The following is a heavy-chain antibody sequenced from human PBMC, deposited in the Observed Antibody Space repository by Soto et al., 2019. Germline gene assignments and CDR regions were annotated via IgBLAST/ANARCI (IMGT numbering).Heavy chain of an antibody. CDR1: GDTFSNHA. Sequence: QVQLVQSGAAVKKPGSSVKVSCKASGDTFSNHAINWVRQAPGQGLEWVGGIIPIFGTANYAQKFQGRVTITADESTSTAYMELSSLRSEDTAAYFCARNAGGATILYYFDYWGRGTLVTVSS. V-gene: IGHV1-69*01. J-gene: IGHJ4*02. CDR3: ARNAGGATILYYFDY. D-gene: IGHD5-12*01. CDR2: IIPIFGTA.